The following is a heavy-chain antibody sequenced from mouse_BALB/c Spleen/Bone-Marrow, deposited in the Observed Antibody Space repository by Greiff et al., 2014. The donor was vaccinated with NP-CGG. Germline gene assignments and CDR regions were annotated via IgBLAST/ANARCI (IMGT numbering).Heavy chain of an antibody. V-gene: IGHV1-61*01. D-gene: IGHD2-10*02. CDR1: GYTFTGYW. CDR3: VRKYGKGGDY. CDR2: IDPSDSET. Sequence: QVQLQQPGAELVRPGASVKLSCKASGYTFTGYWMNWVKQRPGQGLEWIGMIDPSDSETHYNEMFKDKATLTVDKSSSTVYMQFSGLTSGDSAVYYCVRKYGKGGDYWGQGTTLTVSS. J-gene: IGHJ2*01.